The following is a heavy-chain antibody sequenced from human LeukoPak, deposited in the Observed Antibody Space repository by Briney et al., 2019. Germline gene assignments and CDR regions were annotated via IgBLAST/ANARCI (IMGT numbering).Heavy chain of an antibody. Sequence: GASVKVSCKASGYTFTSYGISWVRQAPGQGLEWMGWISAYNGNTNYAQKLQGRVTMTTDTYTSTAYMELRSLRSDDTAVYYCARDPGSIAAAGWWFDPGGQGTLVTVSS. CDR1: GYTFTSYG. J-gene: IGHJ5*02. CDR3: ARDPGSIAAAGWWFDP. V-gene: IGHV1-18*01. CDR2: ISAYNGNT. D-gene: IGHD6-13*01.